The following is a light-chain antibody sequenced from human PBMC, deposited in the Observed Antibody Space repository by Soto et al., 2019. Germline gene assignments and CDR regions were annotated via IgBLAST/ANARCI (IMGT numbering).Light chain of an antibody. V-gene: IGLV2-14*01. CDR2: DVS. Sequence: SVLPQPASVSGSPGQSITISCTGTSSDVGGYNYVSWYQQHPGKAPKLMIYDVSNRPSGVSNRFSGSKSGNTASLTISGLQAEDEADYYCSSYTSSSTLFGTGTKVTVL. CDR3: SSYTSSSTL. CDR1: SSDVGGYNY. J-gene: IGLJ1*01.